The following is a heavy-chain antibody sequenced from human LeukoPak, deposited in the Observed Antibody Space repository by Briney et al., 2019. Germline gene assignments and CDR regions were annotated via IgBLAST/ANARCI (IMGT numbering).Heavy chain of an antibody. J-gene: IGHJ4*02. CDR3: ARHYYDGGDYHLDY. Sequence: TSETLSLTCIVSGGSISSGDYIWTWIRQPPGKGLEWIGRMHYGGSPSYNPSLQSRVTISVDMSKNQFSLKLSSVTAADTAVYYCARHYYDGGDYHLDYWGQGTLVTVSS. CDR1: GGSISSGDYI. D-gene: IGHD2-21*02. V-gene: IGHV4-30-4*01. CDR2: MHYGGSP.